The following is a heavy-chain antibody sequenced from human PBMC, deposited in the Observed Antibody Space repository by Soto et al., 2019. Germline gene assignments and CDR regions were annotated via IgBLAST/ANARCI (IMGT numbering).Heavy chain of an antibody. CDR3: ARHSPDFDWLSQFDY. CDR2: IFYFGST. Sequence: SETLCLTCTVPGGSSSSYYWSWIRQTPGKGLEWIGYIFYFGSTNYNPSLKSRVTLSIDTSKNQLSLKLSSVTAADTAVYYCARHSPDFDWLSQFDYWGQGTLVTVSS. J-gene: IGHJ4*02. CDR1: GGSSSSYY. V-gene: IGHV4-59*08. D-gene: IGHD3-9*01.